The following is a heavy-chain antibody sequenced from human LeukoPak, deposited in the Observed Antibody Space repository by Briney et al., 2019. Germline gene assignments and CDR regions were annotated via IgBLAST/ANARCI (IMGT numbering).Heavy chain of an antibody. CDR3: ARGYCSSTSCYPITIHSH. CDR2: IIPIFGTA. V-gene: IGHV1-69*13. Sequence: SVKVSCKASGGTFSSYAISWVRQAPGQGLEWMGGIIPIFGTANYAQKFQGRDTITADESTSTAYMELSSLRSEDTAVYYCARGYCSSTSCYPITIHSHWGQGTLVTVSS. D-gene: IGHD2-2*01. J-gene: IGHJ4*02. CDR1: GGTFSSYA.